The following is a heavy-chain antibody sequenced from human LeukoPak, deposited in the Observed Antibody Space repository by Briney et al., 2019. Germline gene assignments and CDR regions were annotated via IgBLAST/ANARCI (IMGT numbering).Heavy chain of an antibody. D-gene: IGHD3-22*01. Sequence: ASVKVSCKASGYTFTGYFLHWVRQAPGQGLEWMGWINPNSGGTNYAQKFQGRVSMTRDTSISTAYMELSSLRSDDTAMYYCATYDTSGVYSLDPWGQGTPVTVSS. CDR2: INPNSGGT. V-gene: IGHV1-2*02. CDR3: ATYDTSGVYSLDP. CDR1: GYTFTGYF. J-gene: IGHJ5*02.